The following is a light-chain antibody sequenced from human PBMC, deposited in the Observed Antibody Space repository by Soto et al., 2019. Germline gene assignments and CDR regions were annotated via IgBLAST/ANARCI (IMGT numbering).Light chain of an antibody. CDR1: SSDVGGYNY. J-gene: IGLJ3*02. Sequence: QSVLTQPRSVSGSPGQSVTISCTGTSSDVGGYNYVSWYQQHPGKAPKLMIYDVSKRPSGVPDRFSGSKSGNTASLTISGLQAEDEADYYCCSCAGSNTGVFGGGTKVTVL. CDR3: CSCAGSNTGV. V-gene: IGLV2-11*01. CDR2: DVS.